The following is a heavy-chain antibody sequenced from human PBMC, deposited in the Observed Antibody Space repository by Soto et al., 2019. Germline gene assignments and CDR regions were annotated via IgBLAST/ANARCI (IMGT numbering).Heavy chain of an antibody. J-gene: IGHJ2*01. CDR2: ISYDGSNK. CDR1: GFTFSSYA. V-gene: IGHV3-30-3*01. CDR3: ARDPLWGTAMVLWYFDL. Sequence: QVQLVESGGGVVQPGRSLRLSCAASGFTFSSYAMHWVRQAPGKGLERVAVISYDGSNKYYADSVKGRFTISRDNSKNTLYLQMNGLRAEDTAVYYCARDPLWGTAMVLWYFDLWGRGTLVTVSS. D-gene: IGHD5-18*01.